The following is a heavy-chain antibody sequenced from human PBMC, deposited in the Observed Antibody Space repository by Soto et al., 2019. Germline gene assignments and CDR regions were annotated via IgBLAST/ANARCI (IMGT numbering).Heavy chain of an antibody. CDR2: IYASGSP. D-gene: IGHD1-26*01. Sequence: TLSLTCTISGGSVSVYYWSWIRQSTGQGLEWIGYIYASGSPYYNPSLRSRVTISADTSKNQISLKLTSPTAADTAVYYCARGVGSSPPQYWGRGTLVTVSS. V-gene: IGHV4-59*02. CDR1: GGSVSVYY. CDR3: ARGVGSSPPQY. J-gene: IGHJ4*02.